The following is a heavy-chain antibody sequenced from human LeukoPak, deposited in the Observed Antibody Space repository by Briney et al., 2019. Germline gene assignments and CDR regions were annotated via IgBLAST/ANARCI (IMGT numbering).Heavy chain of an antibody. V-gene: IGHV3-21*01. CDR1: GFTFSSYS. CDR2: ISSSSSYI. J-gene: IGHJ4*02. Sequence: GGSLRLSCAASGFTFSSYSMNWVRQAPGKGLEWVSSISSSSSYIYYADSVKGRFTISRDNAKNSLYLQMNSLRAEDTAVYYCASPATARYYYDSRAEAGFDYWGQGTLVTVSS. D-gene: IGHD3-22*01. CDR3: ASPATARYYYDSRAEAGFDY.